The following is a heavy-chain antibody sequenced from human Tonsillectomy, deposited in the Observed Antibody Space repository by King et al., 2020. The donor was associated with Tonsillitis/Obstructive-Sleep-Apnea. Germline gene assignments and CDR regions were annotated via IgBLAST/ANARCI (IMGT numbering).Heavy chain of an antibody. D-gene: IGHD6-6*01. CDR1: GFTFSSYA. V-gene: IGHV3-23*04. Sequence: DVQLVESGGGLVQPGGSLRLSCAASGFTFSSYAMSWVRQAPGKGLEWVSAISDSGGSTYYADSVKGRFTXSRDNSKNKXYLQMNSLGGEDTAVYYCAKGTPGQLGDFDYWGQGXLVTVSS. J-gene: IGHJ4*02. CDR3: AKGTPGQLGDFDY. CDR2: ISDSGGST.